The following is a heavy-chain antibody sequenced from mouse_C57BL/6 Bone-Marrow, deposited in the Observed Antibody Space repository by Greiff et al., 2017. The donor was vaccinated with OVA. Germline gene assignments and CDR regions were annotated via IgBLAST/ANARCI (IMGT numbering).Heavy chain of an antibody. J-gene: IGHJ1*03. CDR1: GYAFTNYL. CDR3: ARPYGSSYRYFDV. Sequence: VQRVESGAELVRPGTSVKVSCKASGYAFTNYLIEWVKQRPGQGLEWIGVINPGSGGTNYNEKFKGKATLTADKSSSTAYMQLSSLTSEDSAVYFCARPYGSSYRYFDVWGTGTTVTVSS. CDR2: INPGSGGT. D-gene: IGHD1-1*01. V-gene: IGHV1-54*01.